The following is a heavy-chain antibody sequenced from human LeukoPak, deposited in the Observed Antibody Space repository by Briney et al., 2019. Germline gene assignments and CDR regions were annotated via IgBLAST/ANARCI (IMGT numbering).Heavy chain of an antibody. Sequence: SETLSLTCTVSGGSISSSSYYWGWIRQPAGKGLEWIGRIYINGDTNYNPSLKGRLTISLDTSKNQFSLNLRSVTAADAAVYYCARSSSLYYFDSWGQGTLVTVSS. J-gene: IGHJ4*02. CDR2: IYINGDT. D-gene: IGHD6-6*01. CDR3: ARSSSLYYFDS. V-gene: IGHV4-39*07. CDR1: GGSISSSSYY.